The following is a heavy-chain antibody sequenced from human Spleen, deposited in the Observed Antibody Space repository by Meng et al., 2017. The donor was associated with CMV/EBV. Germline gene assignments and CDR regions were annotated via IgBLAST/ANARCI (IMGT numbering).Heavy chain of an antibody. CDR3: ARASVAAAGFRDYYGMDV. D-gene: IGHD6-13*01. CDR2: ISSSGSTI. V-gene: IGHV3-11*01. CDR1: GFTFSDFH. Sequence: GESLKISCAASGFTFSDFHMSWIRQAPGKGLEWVSYISSSGSTIYYADSVKGRFTISRDNAKNSLYLQMNSLRAEDTAVYYCARASVAAAGFRDYYGMDVWGQGTTVTVSS. J-gene: IGHJ6*02.